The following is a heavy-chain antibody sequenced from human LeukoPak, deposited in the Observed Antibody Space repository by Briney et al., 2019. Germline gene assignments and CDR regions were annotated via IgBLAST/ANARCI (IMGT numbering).Heavy chain of an antibody. CDR3: ARSILQLWSRLTFDY. Sequence: GGSLRLSCTVSGFTVSSNSMSWVRQAPGKGLEWVSFIYSDNTHYSDSVKGRFTISRDNSKNTLYLQMNSLRAEDTAVYYCARSILQLWSRLTFDYWGQGTLVTVSS. V-gene: IGHV3-53*01. J-gene: IGHJ4*02. D-gene: IGHD5-18*01. CDR1: GFTVSSNS. CDR2: IYSDNT.